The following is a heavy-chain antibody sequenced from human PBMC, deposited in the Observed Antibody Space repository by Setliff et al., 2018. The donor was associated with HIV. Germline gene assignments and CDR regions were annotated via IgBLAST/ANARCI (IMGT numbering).Heavy chain of an antibody. CDR3: ARASNSFDI. Sequence: TGGSLRLSCAASGFTFSSYSMNWVHQAPGKGLEWVSSISSSSSYIYYADSVKGRFTISRDNAKNSLYLQVNSLRVEDTAVYYCARASNSFDIWGQGTMVTVSS. V-gene: IGHV3-21*01. J-gene: IGHJ3*02. CDR1: GFTFSSYS. CDR2: ISSSSSYI.